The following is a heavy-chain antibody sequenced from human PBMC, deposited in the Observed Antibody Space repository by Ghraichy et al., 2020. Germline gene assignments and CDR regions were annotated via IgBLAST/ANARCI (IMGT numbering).Heavy chain of an antibody. CDR3: ARVGITTYYGMDV. CDR1: GLTFSSYW. J-gene: IGHJ6*02. CDR2: IKQDVSEK. D-gene: IGHD1-14*01. V-gene: IGHV3-7*04. Sequence: GGSLRLSCAASGLTFSSYWMSWVRQAPGKGLEWVANIKQDVSEKYYVDSVKGRFTISRDNAKNSLYLQMNSLRAEDTAMYYCARVGITTYYGMDVWGQGTTVTVYS.